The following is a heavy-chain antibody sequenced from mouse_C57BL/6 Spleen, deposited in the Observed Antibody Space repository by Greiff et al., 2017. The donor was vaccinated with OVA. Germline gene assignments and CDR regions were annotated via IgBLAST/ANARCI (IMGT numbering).Heavy chain of an antibody. V-gene: IGHV1-42*01. CDR1: GYSFTGYY. D-gene: IGHD4-1*01. CDR3: ATRVGRDYAMDY. Sequence: EVQVVESGPELVKPGASVKISCKASGYSFTGYYMNWVKQSPEKSLEWIGEINPSTGGTTYNQKFKAKATLTVDKSSSTAYMQLKSLTSEDSAVYYCATRVGRDYAMDYWGQGTSVTVSS. CDR2: INPSTGGT. J-gene: IGHJ4*01.